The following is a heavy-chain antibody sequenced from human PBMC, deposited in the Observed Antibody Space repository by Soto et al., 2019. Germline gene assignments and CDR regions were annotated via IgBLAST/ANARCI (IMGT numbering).Heavy chain of an antibody. J-gene: IGHJ6*02. CDR2: IYPGDSDT. D-gene: IGHD5-12*01. CDR1: GYSFTSYW. V-gene: IGHV5-51*01. Sequence: PGESLKISCKGSGYSFTSYWIGWVRQMPGKGLEWMGIIYPGDSDTRYSPSLQGQVTISADKSISTAYLQWSSLKASDTAMYYCAIHEMATPQGYYYGMDVWGQGTTVTVSS. CDR3: AIHEMATPQGYYYGMDV.